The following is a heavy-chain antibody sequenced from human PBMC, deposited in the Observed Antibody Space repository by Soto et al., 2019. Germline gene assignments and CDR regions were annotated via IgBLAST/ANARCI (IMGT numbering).Heavy chain of an antibody. CDR1: GYTFTSYG. CDR3: ARDFDSSFYYYYYYGMDV. D-gene: IGHD3-22*01. J-gene: IGHJ6*02. V-gene: IGHV1-18*01. Sequence: ASVKVSCKASGYTFTSYGISWVRQAPGQGLEWMGWISAYNGNTNYAQKLQGRVTMTTDTSTSTAYMELRSLRSDDTAVYYCARDFDSSFYYYYYYGMDVWGQGTAVTVSS. CDR2: ISAYNGNT.